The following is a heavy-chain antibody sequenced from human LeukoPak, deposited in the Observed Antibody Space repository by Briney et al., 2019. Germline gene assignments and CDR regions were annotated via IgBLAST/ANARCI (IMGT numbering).Heavy chain of an antibody. CDR3: ARGTRMIRYAFDI. D-gene: IGHD3-22*01. CDR2: IIPIFGTA. V-gene: IGHV1-69*05. CDR1: GGTFSSYA. Sequence: SVKVSCKASGGTFSSYAISWVRQAPGQGLEWRGGIIPIFGTANYAQKFQGRVTMTRDTSTTTIYMELSSLRSEDTAVYYCARGTRMIRYAFDIWGQGTMVTVSS. J-gene: IGHJ3*02.